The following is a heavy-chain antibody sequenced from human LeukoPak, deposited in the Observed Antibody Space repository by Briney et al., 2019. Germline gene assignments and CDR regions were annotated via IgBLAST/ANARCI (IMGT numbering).Heavy chain of an antibody. V-gene: IGHV4-59*01. CDR3: TRSLGVVIHGGMDV. J-gene: IGHJ6*02. CDR1: GGSINSYY. CDR2: IYYSGST. Sequence: KPSETLSLTCTVSGGSINSYYWSWIRQPPGKRLEWFGYIYYSGSTIYNPSLKSRVTISLDTSKNQFSLKLSSVTAADTAVYYCTRSLGVVIHGGMDVWGQGTTVTVSS. D-gene: IGHD3-3*01.